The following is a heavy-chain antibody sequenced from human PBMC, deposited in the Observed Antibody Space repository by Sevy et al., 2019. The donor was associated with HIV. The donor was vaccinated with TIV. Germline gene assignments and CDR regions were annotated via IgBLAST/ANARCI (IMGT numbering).Heavy chain of an antibody. CDR2: ISSSSSYI. J-gene: IGHJ4*02. CDR3: ARAAYYCSTTSCYIDY. Sequence: GGSLRLSCAASGFTFSTYTMNWVRQAPGKGLEWVSSISSSSSYIYYADSVTGRFTISRDNAKNSLYLQMNSLRVEDTAVYYCARAAYYCSTTSCYIDYWGQGTLVTVSS. V-gene: IGHV3-21*01. CDR1: GFTFSTYT. D-gene: IGHD2-2*02.